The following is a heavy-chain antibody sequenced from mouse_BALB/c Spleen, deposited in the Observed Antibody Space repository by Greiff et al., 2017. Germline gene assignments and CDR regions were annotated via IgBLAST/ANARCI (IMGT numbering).Heavy chain of an antibody. Sequence: EVQLQQSGAELVRSGASVKLSCTASGFNIKDYYMHWVKQRPEQGLEWIGWIDPENGDTEYAPKVQGKATMTADTSSSTAYLQLSSLPSEDTAVYYCDRGITAYWYFDVWGAGTTVTVSS. J-gene: IGHJ1*01. V-gene: IGHV14-4*02. CDR3: DRGITAYWYFDV. CDR2: IDPENGDT. CDR1: GFNIKDYY. D-gene: IGHD2-4*01.